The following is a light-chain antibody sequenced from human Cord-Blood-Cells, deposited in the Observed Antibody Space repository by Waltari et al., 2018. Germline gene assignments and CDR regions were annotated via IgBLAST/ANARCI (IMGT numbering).Light chain of an antibody. V-gene: IGKV1-39*01. CDR2: AAS. J-gene: IGKJ1*01. CDR1: QSNSSY. Sequence: DIQMPQSPSSLSASVVDRVTIPCRASQSNSSYLNWYQHKPRKAPKLLIYAASSLQIGVPSRFSGSGSGTDFTLTISSLQPEDFATYYCQQSYSTPWTFGQGTKVEIK. CDR3: QQSYSTPWT.